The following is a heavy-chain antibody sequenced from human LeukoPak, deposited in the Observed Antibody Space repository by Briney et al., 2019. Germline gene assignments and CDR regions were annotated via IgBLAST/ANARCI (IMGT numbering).Heavy chain of an antibody. J-gene: IGHJ4*02. V-gene: IGHV3-9*03. CDR2: ISWNSGSI. Sequence: GGSLRLSSAASGFTFDDYAMHWVRQAPGKGLEWVSGISWNSGSIGYADSVKGRFTISRDNAKNSLYLQMNSLRAEDMALHYCAKDISCGGDCYSGGFDYWGQGTLVTVSS. CDR3: AKDISCGGDCYSGGFDY. D-gene: IGHD2-21*02. CDR1: GFTFDDYA.